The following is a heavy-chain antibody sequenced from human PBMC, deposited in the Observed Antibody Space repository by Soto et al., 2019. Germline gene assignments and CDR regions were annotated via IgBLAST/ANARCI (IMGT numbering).Heavy chain of an antibody. Sequence: QVQLVQSGAEVKKPGSSVKVSCKASGGTFSSYAISWVRQAPGQGLEWMGGIIPIFGTANYAQKFQGRVTITAEESTSTAYMELSSLRSEDTAVYYCARDPEGTVVTPRWDWYFDLWGRGTLVTVSS. CDR1: GGTFSSYA. CDR2: IIPIFGTA. CDR3: ARDPEGTVVTPRWDWYFDL. D-gene: IGHD2-21*02. J-gene: IGHJ2*01. V-gene: IGHV1-69*12.